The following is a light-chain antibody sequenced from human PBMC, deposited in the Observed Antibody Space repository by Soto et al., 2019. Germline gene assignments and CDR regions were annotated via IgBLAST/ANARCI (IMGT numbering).Light chain of an antibody. V-gene: IGKV3-20*01. CDR1: QSVSSSY. Sequence: EIVLTQSPGTLSLSPGERATLSCRASQSVSSSYLAWYQQKPGHAPRLLIYGASSRATGIPDRFSGSGSGTDFTLTISRLEPEDFAVYYCQQYCSTPTTFGQGTKLEIK. CDR2: GAS. J-gene: IGKJ2*01. CDR3: QQYCSTPTT.